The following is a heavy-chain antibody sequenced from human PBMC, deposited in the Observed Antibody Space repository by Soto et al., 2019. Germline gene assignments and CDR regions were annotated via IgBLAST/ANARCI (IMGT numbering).Heavy chain of an antibody. D-gene: IGHD2-21*02. J-gene: IGHJ1*01. V-gene: IGHV5-51*01. CDR3: ASAYCGGDCYSEYFQH. CDR1: GYSFTSYW. Sequence: GGSLRLSCKGSGYSFTSYWIGWVRQMPGKGLEWMGIIYPGDSDTRYSPSFQGQVTISADKSTSPAYLQWSSLKASDTAMYYCASAYCGGDCYSEYFQHWGQGTLVTVSS. CDR2: IYPGDSDT.